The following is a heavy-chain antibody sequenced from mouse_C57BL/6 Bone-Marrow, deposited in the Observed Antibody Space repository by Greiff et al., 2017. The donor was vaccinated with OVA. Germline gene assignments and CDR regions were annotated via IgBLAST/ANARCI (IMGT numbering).Heavy chain of an antibody. J-gene: IGHJ2*01. CDR2: IDPENGDT. CDR3: APYYSNYLYYFDY. Sequence: VQLQQPGAELVRPGASVKLSCTASGFNIKDDYMHWVKQRPEQGLEWIGWIDPENGDTEYAPKFQGKATLTADTSSNTANLQLSRLTSEDTAVYYCAPYYSNYLYYFDYWGQGTTLTVSS. V-gene: IGHV14-4*01. D-gene: IGHD2-5*01. CDR1: GFNIKDDY.